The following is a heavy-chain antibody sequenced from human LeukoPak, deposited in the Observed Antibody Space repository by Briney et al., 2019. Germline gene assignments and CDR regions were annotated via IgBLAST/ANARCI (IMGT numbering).Heavy chain of an antibody. J-gene: IGHJ3*01. CDR1: DFTFGRYA. CDR3: ARGLVGGTFAFDL. V-gene: IGHV3-21*01. D-gene: IGHD1-7*01. CDR2: ISSSSAHI. Sequence: PGRSLRLSCAASDFTFGRYAMNWVRQAPGNGLEWVSSISSSSAHIYYADSLKGRFTISRDNAKNSLNLQINSLTADDTAIYYCARGLVGGTFAFDLWGQGTLVTVSS.